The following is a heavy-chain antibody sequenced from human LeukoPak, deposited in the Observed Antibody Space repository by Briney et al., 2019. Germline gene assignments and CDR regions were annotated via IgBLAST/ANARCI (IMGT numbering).Heavy chain of an antibody. J-gene: IGHJ4*02. D-gene: IGHD5-18*01. CDR2: IYYSGST. CDR3: ARDGGYNYDY. CDR1: GGSISNYY. Sequence: SETLSLTCTVSGGSISNYYWSCIRQPPGKGLEWMAYIYYSGSTYYNPSLKSRVTLSVDTPKNQFSLRLTSVTAADTAVYYCARDGGYNYDYWGQGALVTVSS. V-gene: IGHV4-59*01.